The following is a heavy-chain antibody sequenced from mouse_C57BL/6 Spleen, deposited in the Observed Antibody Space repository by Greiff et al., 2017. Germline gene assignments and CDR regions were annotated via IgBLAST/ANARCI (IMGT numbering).Heavy chain of an antibody. CDR1: GYAFTNYL. CDR3: ARYGEEYYYAVDY. J-gene: IGHJ4*01. Sequence: VQLQQSGAELVRPGTSVKVSCKASGYAFTNYLIEWVKQRPGQGLEWIGVINPGSGGTNYNEKFKGKATLTADKSSSTAYMQLSSLTSEDSAVYFCARYGEEYYYAVDYWGQGTSVTVSS. CDR2: INPGSGGT. V-gene: IGHV1-54*01. D-gene: IGHD1-1*01.